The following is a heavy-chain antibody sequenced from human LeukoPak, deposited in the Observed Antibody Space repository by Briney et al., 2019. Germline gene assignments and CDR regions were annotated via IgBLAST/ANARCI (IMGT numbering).Heavy chain of an antibody. CDR1: GGSINGYY. CDR3: ARVSSGGYFHTYYFDY. D-gene: IGHD3-22*01. J-gene: IGHJ4*02. CDR2: IRYSGTT. Sequence: PSETLSLTCTVSGGSINGYYWSWIRQPPGKGLEWIGYIRYSGTTNYSPSLKSRATISVDTSKNQFSLNLISVIAADTAIYYCARVSSGGYFHTYYFDYWGQGTLVTVSS. V-gene: IGHV4-59*01.